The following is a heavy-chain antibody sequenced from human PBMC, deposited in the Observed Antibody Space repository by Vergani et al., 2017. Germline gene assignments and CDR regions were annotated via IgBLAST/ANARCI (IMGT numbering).Heavy chain of an antibody. D-gene: IGHD2-2*01. Sequence: QVQLVESEGGVVQPGRSLTLSCVASGFTFSSHGMHWVHQAPGKGLEWVAVIWYDGSNKYYGDSVKGRFTISRDNAKNSLYLQMNSLRAEDTALYYCAKDSHCSSTSCYGGIDYWGQGTLVTVSS. CDR1: GFTFSSHG. V-gene: IGHV3-33*03. J-gene: IGHJ4*02. CDR3: AKDSHCSSTSCYGGIDY. CDR2: IWYDGSNK.